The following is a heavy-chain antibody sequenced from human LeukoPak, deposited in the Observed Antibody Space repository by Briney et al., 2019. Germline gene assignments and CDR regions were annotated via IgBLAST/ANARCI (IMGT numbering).Heavy chain of an antibody. J-gene: IGHJ5*02. D-gene: IGHD3-3*01. CDR2: MNPNSGNT. V-gene: IGHV1-8*02. CDR3: ARALRWRGWFDP. Sequence: ASVKVSCKASGGTFSSYAINWVRQATGQGLEWMGWMNPNSGNTGYAQKFQGRVTMTRNTPISTAYMELSSLRSEDTAVYYCARALRWRGWFDPWGQGTLVTVSS. CDR1: GGTFSSYA.